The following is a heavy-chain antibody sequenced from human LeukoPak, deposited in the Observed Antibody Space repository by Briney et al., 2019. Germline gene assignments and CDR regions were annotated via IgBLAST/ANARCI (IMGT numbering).Heavy chain of an antibody. CDR3: AKDRAVGAKVAFDI. CDR1: GFTFSSYA. V-gene: IGHV3-23*01. D-gene: IGHD1-26*01. Sequence: PGGSLRLSCAASGFTFSSYAMSWVRQAPGEGLEWVSAISGSGSSTYYADSVKGRFTIYRDNSKNTLYLQMNSLRAEDTAVYYGAKDRAVGAKVAFDIWGQGTMVTVSS. J-gene: IGHJ3*02. CDR2: ISGSGSST.